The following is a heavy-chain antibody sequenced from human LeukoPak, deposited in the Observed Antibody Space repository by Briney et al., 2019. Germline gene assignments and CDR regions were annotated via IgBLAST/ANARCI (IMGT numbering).Heavy chain of an antibody. CDR2: IYYSGST. D-gene: IGHD3-9*01. CDR1: GGSISSYY. J-gene: IGHJ4*02. Sequence: PSETLSLTCTVSGGSISSYYWSWIRQPPGKGLEWIGYIYYSGSTNYNPSLKSRVTISVDTSKNQFSLKLSSVTAADTAVYYCARVDDILTGYLDYWGQGTLVTVSS. V-gene: IGHV4-59*12. CDR3: ARVDDILTGYLDY.